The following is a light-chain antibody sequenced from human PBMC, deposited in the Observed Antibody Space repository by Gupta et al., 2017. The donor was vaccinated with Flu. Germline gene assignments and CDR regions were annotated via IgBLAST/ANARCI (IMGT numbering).Light chain of an antibody. CDR2: ASS. V-gene: IGKV1-39*01. J-gene: IGKJ4*01. CDR1: QTINSH. CDR3: QQSYSTPLLT. Sequence: CRASQTINSHLNWYQQKPGKSPKRLIYASSTLQCGVPSRFSVSGSATDFTLTISNLQPEDFATYDCQQSYSTPLLTFCIVTKVWIK.